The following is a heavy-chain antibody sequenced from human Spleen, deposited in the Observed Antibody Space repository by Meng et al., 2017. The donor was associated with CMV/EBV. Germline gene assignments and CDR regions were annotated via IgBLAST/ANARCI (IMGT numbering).Heavy chain of an antibody. CDR2: INHSGST. CDR3: ASLPRIRYDSSGYYSDY. J-gene: IGHJ4*02. CDR1: GYFSGYY. D-gene: IGHD3-22*01. V-gene: IGHV4-34*01. Sequence: GYFSGYYWSWSRKPPGKGLEWIGEINHSGSTNYNPSLKRRVTISVDTSKNQFSLKLSSVTAADTAVYYCASLPRIRYDSSGYYSDYWGQGTLVTVSS.